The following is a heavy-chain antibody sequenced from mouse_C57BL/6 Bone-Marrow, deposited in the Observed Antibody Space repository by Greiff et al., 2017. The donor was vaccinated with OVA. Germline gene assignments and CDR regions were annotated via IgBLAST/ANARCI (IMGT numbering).Heavy chain of an antibody. V-gene: IGHV1-62-2*01. CDR2: FYPGSGSI. Sequence: QVQLKQSGAELVKPGASVKLSCKASGYTFTEYTIHWVKQRSGQGLEWIGWFYPGSGSIKYNEKFKDKATLTADKSSSTVYMELSRLTSEDSAVYFCARHGRNYYGSSPPYYYAMDYWGQGTSVTVSS. CDR1: GYTFTEYT. J-gene: IGHJ4*01. D-gene: IGHD1-1*01. CDR3: ARHGRNYYGSSPPYYYAMDY.